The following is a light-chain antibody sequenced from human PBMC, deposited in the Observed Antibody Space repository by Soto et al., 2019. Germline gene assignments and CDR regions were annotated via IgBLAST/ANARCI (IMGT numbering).Light chain of an antibody. CDR2: GAS. CDR3: QQYGSSPLT. V-gene: IGKV3-20*01. Sequence: EIVLTQSPGTLSLSPGERATLSCRASQSVSSSYLAWYQQKPGQAPRLLIYGASSRATGIPHRFSGSGSGTDFTLTISRLEPEDFAVYYCQQYGSSPLTFGGGNKVEIK. J-gene: IGKJ4*01. CDR1: QSVSSSY.